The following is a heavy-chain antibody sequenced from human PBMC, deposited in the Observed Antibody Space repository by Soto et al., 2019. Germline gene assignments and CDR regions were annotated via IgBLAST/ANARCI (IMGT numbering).Heavy chain of an antibody. CDR2: SWYRGST. J-gene: IGHJ4*02. CDR1: GGAIRSYD. D-gene: IGHD1-26*01. V-gene: IGHV4-59*01. Sequence: XXTLSLGCAVSGGAIRSYDGGWIRQPPGRGRGGIGNSWYRGSTNYDASVMGRVTISVDKSKNQFSLKLSSVTAADTAVYYGARDSTSLWRFDYWGQGTLVTVSS. CDR3: ARDSTSLWRFDY.